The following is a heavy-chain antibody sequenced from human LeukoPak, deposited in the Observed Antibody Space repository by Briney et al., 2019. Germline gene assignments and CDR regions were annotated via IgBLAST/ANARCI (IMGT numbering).Heavy chain of an antibody. D-gene: IGHD3-10*01. J-gene: IGHJ3*02. CDR1: GDTVSSNSAA. CDR2: TYYRSKWYN. V-gene: IGHV6-1*01. Sequence: SQTLSLTCAISGDTVSSNSAAWNWIRQSPSRGLEWQGRTYYRSKWYNDYAVSVKSPITINPDTSKNQFSLQLNSVTPEDTAVYYCARYTVWFGELPDAFDIWGQGTMVTVSS. CDR3: ARYTVWFGELPDAFDI.